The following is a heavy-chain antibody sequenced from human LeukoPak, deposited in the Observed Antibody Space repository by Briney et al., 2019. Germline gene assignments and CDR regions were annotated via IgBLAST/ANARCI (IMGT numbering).Heavy chain of an antibody. V-gene: IGHV3-30*04. CDR2: ISYDGSNK. CDR3: ARDWGVREYYFDY. J-gene: IGHJ4*02. Sequence: GGSLRLSCAASGFTFGSYAMHWVRQAPGKGLEWVAVISYDGSNKYYADSVKGRFTISRDNSKNTLYLQMNSLRAEDTAVYYCARDWGVREYYFDYWGQGTLVTVSS. D-gene: IGHD2-8*01. CDR1: GFTFGSYA.